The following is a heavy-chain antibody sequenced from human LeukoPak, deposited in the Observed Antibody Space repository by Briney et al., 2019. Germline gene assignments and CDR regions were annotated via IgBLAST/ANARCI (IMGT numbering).Heavy chain of an antibody. CDR1: GYAFTSYG. Sequence: ASVTVSCKASGYAFTSYGISWVRLAPGQGRAWMGWISAYNGNTKYAPKLQGRVTMTTDTSTSTAYMELRSLRSDDTAVYYCEREDCSGGSCYSLSLTPVFHVFDIWGQGTMVTVSS. J-gene: IGHJ3*02. CDR2: ISAYNGNT. CDR3: EREDCSGGSCYSLSLTPVFHVFDI. D-gene: IGHD2-15*01. V-gene: IGHV1-18*01.